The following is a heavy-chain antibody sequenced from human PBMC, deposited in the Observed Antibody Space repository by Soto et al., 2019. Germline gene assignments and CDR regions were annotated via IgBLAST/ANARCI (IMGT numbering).Heavy chain of an antibody. V-gene: IGHV3-30-3*01. CDR2: ISDDGDSK. Sequence: GGSLRLSCAASDPEFTFSSFAMHWVRQAPGKGLEWVSVISDDGDSKYYADSVKGRFTISRDSSMNTLYLQMNSLRVEDSAVYFCARPGHRNPAGLFFEHWGRGTLVTVSS. J-gene: IGHJ4*02. D-gene: IGHD2-21*02. CDR3: ARPGHRNPAGLFFEH. CDR1: DPEFTFSSFA.